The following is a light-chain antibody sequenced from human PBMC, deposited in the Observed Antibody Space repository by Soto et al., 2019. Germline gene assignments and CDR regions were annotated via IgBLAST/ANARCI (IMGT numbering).Light chain of an antibody. CDR2: GAS. CDR3: QQYGSSPYT. CDR1: QSLTTTY. V-gene: IGKV3-20*01. Sequence: EIVLTQSPGTLSLSPGERATLSCRASQSLTTTYLAWYQHKPGQAPRLLIYGASIRATGIPERLSGSGSGTDFTLTIDSLEPEDCAIYCCQQYGSSPYTFGQGNKVDIK. J-gene: IGKJ2*01.